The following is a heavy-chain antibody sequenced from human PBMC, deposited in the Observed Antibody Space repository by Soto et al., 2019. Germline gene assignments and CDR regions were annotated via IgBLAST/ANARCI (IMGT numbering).Heavy chain of an antibody. CDR3: APHASVFWSGHPHPSYYYCMDV. D-gene: IGHD3-3*01. CDR1: GYSFTSYW. Sequence: PGESLKISCKGSGYSFTSYWIGWVRQMPGKGLEWMGIIYPGDSNTRYSPSLQGQVTISVDKSISAAHRQGNSLKATDTALSYCAPHASVFWSGHPHPSYYYCMDVWGQET. J-gene: IGHJ6*02. CDR2: IYPGDSNT. V-gene: IGHV5-51*01.